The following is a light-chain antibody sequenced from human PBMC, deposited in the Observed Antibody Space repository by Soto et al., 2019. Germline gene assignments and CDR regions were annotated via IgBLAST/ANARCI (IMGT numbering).Light chain of an antibody. CDR1: HSVNSH. CDR3: QQYKNWPL. J-gene: IGKJ5*01. CDR2: GAS. V-gene: IGKV3-15*01. Sequence: MMMTQSPSTLSVSPGERVTLSCGTSHSVNSHVAWYQQKPGQAPRLLLYGASTRATGIPVRFSGSGFGTEFTLTISSLQSEDSAVYYCQQYKNWPLFGQGTRLEIK.